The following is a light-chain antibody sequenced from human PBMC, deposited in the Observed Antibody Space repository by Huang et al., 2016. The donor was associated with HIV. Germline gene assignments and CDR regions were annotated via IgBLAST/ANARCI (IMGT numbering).Light chain of an antibody. CDR2: KSS. CDR1: HSVSTW. V-gene: IGKV1-5*03. Sequence: IQMTQSPSILSASVGDRVTITCRASHSVSTWVAWYQQKPGQPPKRLIYKSSTLESGVPSRFSGSGSGTEFTLTISSLQPDDYATYYCQQYNTFWTFGQGTKV. J-gene: IGKJ1*01. CDR3: QQYNTFWT.